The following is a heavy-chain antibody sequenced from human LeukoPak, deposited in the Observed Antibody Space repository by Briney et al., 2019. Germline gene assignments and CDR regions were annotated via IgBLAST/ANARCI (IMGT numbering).Heavy chain of an antibody. CDR3: ARGSGPAAMSYYYYYMDV. J-gene: IGHJ6*03. V-gene: IGHV4-34*01. CDR2: INHSGST. Sequence: SETLSLTCAVYGGSFSGYYWSWIRQPPGKGLEWIGEINHSGSTNYNPSLKSRVTISVGTSKNQFSLKLSSVTAADTAVYYCARGSGPAAMSYYYYYMDVWGKGTTVTVSS. CDR1: GGSFSGYY. D-gene: IGHD2-2*01.